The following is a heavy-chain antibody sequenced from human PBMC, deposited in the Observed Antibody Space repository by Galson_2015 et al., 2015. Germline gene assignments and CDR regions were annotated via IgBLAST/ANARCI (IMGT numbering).Heavy chain of an antibody. CDR1: SGAFNSGVFY. J-gene: IGHJ5*02. D-gene: IGHD3-3*01. V-gene: IGHV4-31*11. CDR2: IYYNGST. CDR3: ARTRLTIFGAFIPGDNWFDP. Sequence: TLSLNCAVSSGAFNSGVFYWSWIRQPPGKGLEWIGYIYYNGSTSYNPSLQSRLIMSLDTSENQVSLRLTSVTDADTAVYYCARTRLTIFGAFIPGDNWFDPWGQGTLVTVSS.